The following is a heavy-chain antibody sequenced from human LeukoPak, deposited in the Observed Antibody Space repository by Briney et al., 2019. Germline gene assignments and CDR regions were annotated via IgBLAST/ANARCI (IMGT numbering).Heavy chain of an antibody. J-gene: IGHJ5*02. D-gene: IGHD1-26*01. Sequence: AGESLKISCKGSGYSFTSYWIGWVRQMPGKGLEWMGIIYPGDSDTRYSPSFQGQVTISADKSISTAYLQWSSLKASDTAMYYCARQHTQAIVGATTGWFDPWGQGTLVTVSS. CDR3: ARQHTQAIVGATTGWFDP. CDR2: IYPGDSDT. CDR1: GYSFTSYW. V-gene: IGHV5-51*01.